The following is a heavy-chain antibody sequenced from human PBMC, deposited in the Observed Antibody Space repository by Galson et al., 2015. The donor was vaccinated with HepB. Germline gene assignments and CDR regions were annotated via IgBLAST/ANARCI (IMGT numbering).Heavy chain of an antibody. J-gene: IGHJ6*02. CDR2: IWYDGSKK. V-gene: IGHV3-33*01. D-gene: IGHD3-3*01. Sequence: SLRLSCAASGFIFTHYGMRWVRQAPGKGLEWAAVIWYDGSKKYYADSVKGRFTISRDNSKNTLYLQMNSLRAEDTAVYYCAGGLIWSGPPYHYGLDVWGQGTTVTVSS. CDR3: AGGLIWSGPPYHYGLDV. CDR1: GFIFTHYG.